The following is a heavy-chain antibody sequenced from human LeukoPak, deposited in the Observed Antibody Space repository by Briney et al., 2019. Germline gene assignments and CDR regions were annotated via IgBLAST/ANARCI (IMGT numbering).Heavy chain of an antibody. CDR3: ARGRYCSADICTGGDSFDL. D-gene: IGHD2-15*01. J-gene: IGHJ3*01. CDR1: GGSISNYY. Sequence: SETLSLTCSVSGGSISNYYWTWIRQPAGKGLEWIGRKYARGNSNYSPPLQSRVTMSVDTSKNQFSLKLRSVTAADTAVYYCARGRYCSADICTGGDSFDLWGQGTMVSVSS. V-gene: IGHV4-4*07. CDR2: KYARGNS.